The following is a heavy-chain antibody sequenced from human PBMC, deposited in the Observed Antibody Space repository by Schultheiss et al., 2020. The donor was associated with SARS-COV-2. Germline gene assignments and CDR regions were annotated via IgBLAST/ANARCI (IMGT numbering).Heavy chain of an antibody. J-gene: IGHJ4*02. CDR1: GFTFSNAW. V-gene: IGHV3-15*01. CDR2: IKSKTDGGTT. Sequence: GGSLRLSCAASGFTFSNAWMSWVRQAPGKGLEWVGRIKSKTDGGTTDYAAPVKVRFTISRDDSKNTLYLQMNSLKTEDTAVYYCTGTTYYYDSSGYYTMRDYWGQGTLVTVSS. D-gene: IGHD3-22*01. CDR3: TGTTYYYDSSGYYTMRDY.